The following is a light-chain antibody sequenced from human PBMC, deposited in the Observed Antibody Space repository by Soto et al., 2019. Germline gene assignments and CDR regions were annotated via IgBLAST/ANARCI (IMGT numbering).Light chain of an antibody. J-gene: IGKJ1*01. CDR1: QSISSW. V-gene: IGKV1-5*01. Sequence: DIQMPQSPSSLSASVGGRVTITCRASQSISSWLAWYQQKPGKAPKLLIYDASSLESGVPSRFSGSGSGTEFTITISSLQPDDFATYDCQQYNSYWTFGQGTKVDIK. CDR2: DAS. CDR3: QQYNSYWT.